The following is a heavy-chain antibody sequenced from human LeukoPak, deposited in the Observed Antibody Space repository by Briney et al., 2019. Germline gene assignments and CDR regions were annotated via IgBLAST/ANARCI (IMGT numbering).Heavy chain of an antibody. CDR3: ARGGTVLRPNSPYDY. Sequence: EASVKVSCKASGYTFTSYYMHWVRQAPGQGLEWMGIINPSGGRTSYAQKFQGRVTMTRDTSTSTVYMELSSLRSDDTAVYYCARGGTVLRPNSPYDYWGQEPWSPSPQ. D-gene: IGHD4-17*01. CDR1: GYTFTSYY. CDR2: INPSGGRT. J-gene: IGHJ4*01. V-gene: IGHV1-46*01.